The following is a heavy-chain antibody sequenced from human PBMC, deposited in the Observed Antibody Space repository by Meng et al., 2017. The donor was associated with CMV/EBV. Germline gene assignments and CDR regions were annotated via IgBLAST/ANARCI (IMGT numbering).Heavy chain of an antibody. J-gene: IGHJ4*02. CDR3: ARGTYEFWSGYYMGLDY. D-gene: IGHD3-3*01. V-gene: IGHV3-48*03. CDR1: GFTFSSYE. Sequence: GESLKISCAASGFTFSSYEMNWVRQAPGKGLEWVSYISSSGSTIYYADSVKGRFTISRDNAKNSLYLQMNSLRAEDTAVYYCARGTYEFWSGYYMGLDYWGQGTLVTVSS. CDR2: ISSSGSTI.